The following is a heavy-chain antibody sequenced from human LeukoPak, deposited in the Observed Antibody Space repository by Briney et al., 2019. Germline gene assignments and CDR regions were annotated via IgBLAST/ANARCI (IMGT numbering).Heavy chain of an antibody. CDR2: IIPIFGTA. V-gene: IGHV1-69*05. Sequence: KVSCKASGGTFSSYAISWVRQAPGQGLEWMGGIIPIFGTANYAQKFQGRVTITTDESTSTAYMELSSLRSEDTAVYYCAREYGEGYYYYYMDVWGKGTTVTVSS. J-gene: IGHJ6*03. CDR1: GGTFSSYA. D-gene: IGHD4-17*01. CDR3: AREYGEGYYYYYMDV.